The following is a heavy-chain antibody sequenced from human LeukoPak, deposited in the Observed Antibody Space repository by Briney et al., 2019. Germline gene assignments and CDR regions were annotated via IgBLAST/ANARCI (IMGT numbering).Heavy chain of an antibody. D-gene: IGHD3-22*01. CDR3: ARSNYYDSSGYSWDY. CDR2: IYYSGST. CDR1: GGSISSYY. V-gene: IGHV4-59*01. J-gene: IGHJ4*02. Sequence: SETLSLTCAVYGGSISSYYWSWIRQPPGKGLEWIGYIYYSGSTNYNPSLKSRVTISVDTSKNQFSLKLSSVTAADTAVYYCARSNYYDSSGYSWDYWGQGTLVTVSS.